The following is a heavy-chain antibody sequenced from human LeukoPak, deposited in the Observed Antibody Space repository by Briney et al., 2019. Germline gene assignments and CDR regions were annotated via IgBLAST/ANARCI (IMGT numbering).Heavy chain of an antibody. CDR3: ATEVTSIVPDY. D-gene: IGHD2-21*02. Sequence: PGGSLRLSCAASGFTFNGFGMNWVRQAPGQGLEWVSFISSGGNSVYYADSVKGRFTISRDNAKNSLYLQIDSLRSDDTAVYYCATEVTSIVPDYWGQGTLVTVSS. J-gene: IGHJ4*02. V-gene: IGHV3-48*04. CDR1: GFTFNGFG. CDR2: ISSGGNSV.